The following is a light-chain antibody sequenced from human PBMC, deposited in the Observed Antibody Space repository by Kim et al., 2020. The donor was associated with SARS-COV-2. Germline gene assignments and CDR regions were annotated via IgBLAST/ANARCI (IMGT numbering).Light chain of an antibody. CDR2: DAS. J-gene: IGKJ5*01. V-gene: IGKV3-11*01. Sequence: FSPGERAPTSCRASQSVINSLAWYQQKSGQAPRLLMYDASIRASGVPARFSGSGSGTDFTLIISSLEAEDFAVYFCQQRRDWPITFGQGTRLEIK. CDR3: QQRRDWPIT. CDR1: QSVINS.